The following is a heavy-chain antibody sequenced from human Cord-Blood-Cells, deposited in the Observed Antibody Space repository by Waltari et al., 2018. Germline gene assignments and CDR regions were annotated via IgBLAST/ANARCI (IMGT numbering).Heavy chain of an antibody. J-gene: IGHJ3*02. CDR1: GYSISSGYY. Sequence: QVQLQESGPRLVKPSETLSLTCTVSGYSISSGYYWGWIRQPPGKGLEWIGSIYHSGSTYYNPSLKSRVTISVDTSKNQFSLKLSSVTAADTAVYYCARGGNYDFWSGYHDAFDIWGQGTMVTVSS. CDR2: IYHSGST. D-gene: IGHD3-3*01. CDR3: ARGGNYDFWSGYHDAFDI. V-gene: IGHV4-38-2*02.